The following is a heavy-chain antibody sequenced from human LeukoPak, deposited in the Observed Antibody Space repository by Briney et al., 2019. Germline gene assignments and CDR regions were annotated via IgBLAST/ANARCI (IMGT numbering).Heavy chain of an antibody. CDR2: IYPGDSDT. Sequence: GESLKISCKGAGYSFTSYCIVWVGQMPGKGLEWMGIIYPGDSDTRYSPSLQGQVTISADKSISTAYLQWSSLKASDTAMYYCASLDYYGWGSYCDYWGQGTLVTVSS. V-gene: IGHV5-51*01. CDR3: ASLDYYGWGSYCDY. D-gene: IGHD3-10*01. CDR1: GYSFTSYC. J-gene: IGHJ4*02.